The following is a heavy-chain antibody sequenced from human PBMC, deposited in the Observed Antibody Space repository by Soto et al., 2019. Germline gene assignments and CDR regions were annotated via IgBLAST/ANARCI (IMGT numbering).Heavy chain of an antibody. CDR1: GGTFSSYA. D-gene: IGHD6-19*01. Sequence: SVKVSCKASGGTFSSYAISWVRQAPGQGLEWMGGIIPIFGTANYAQKFQGRVTITADESTSTAYMELSSLRSEDTAVYYCARSLDSSGWYYYYGMDVWGQGTTVTVS. CDR2: IIPIFGTA. CDR3: ARSLDSSGWYYYYGMDV. V-gene: IGHV1-69*13. J-gene: IGHJ6*02.